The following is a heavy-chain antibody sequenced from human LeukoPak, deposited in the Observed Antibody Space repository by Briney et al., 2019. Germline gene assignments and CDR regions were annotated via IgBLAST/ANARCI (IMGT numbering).Heavy chain of an antibody. CDR2: IYTSGST. V-gene: IGHV4-61*02. CDR3: ARALNVNYGDYVGSMDV. CDR1: GGSISSGSYY. D-gene: IGHD4-17*01. J-gene: IGHJ6*03. Sequence: SETLSLTCTVSGGSISSGSYYWSWIRQPAGKGLEWIGRIYTSGSTNYNPSLKSRVTISLDTSKNQFSLKLSSVTAADTAVYYCARALNVNYGDYVGSMDVWGKGTTVTISS.